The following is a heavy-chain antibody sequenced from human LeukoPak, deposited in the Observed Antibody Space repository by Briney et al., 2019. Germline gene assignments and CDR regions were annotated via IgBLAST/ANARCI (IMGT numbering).Heavy chain of an antibody. CDR1: GGSFSGYF. J-gene: IGHJ4*02. Sequence: PSETLSLTCGVYGGSFSGYFWRWVRQPPGKGLEWIGDVSHTGSTDYDPSLKNRITISVDASKSQFSLKLSSVTAADTAVYYCAGGGQWLVQGYWGQGTLVTVSS. CDR3: AGGGQWLVQGY. D-gene: IGHD6-19*01. V-gene: IGHV4-34*01. CDR2: VSHTGST.